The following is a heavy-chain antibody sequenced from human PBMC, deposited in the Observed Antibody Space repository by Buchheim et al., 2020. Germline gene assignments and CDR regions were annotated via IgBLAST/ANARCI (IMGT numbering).Heavy chain of an antibody. J-gene: IGHJ4*02. Sequence: EVQLVESGGGLVKPGGSLRLSCAASGFPFSSYSMNWVRQAPGKGLEWVSSISSSSSYIHYADSVKGRFTIPRDNAKNSLYLQMNSLRAEDTAVYYCARETYYYDTSGYYHYYFDYWGQGTL. CDR3: ARETYYYDTSGYYHYYFDY. CDR1: GFPFSSYS. V-gene: IGHV3-21*01. D-gene: IGHD3-22*01. CDR2: ISSSSSYI.